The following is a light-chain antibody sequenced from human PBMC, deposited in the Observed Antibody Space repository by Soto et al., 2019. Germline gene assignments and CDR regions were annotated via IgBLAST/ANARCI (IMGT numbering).Light chain of an antibody. J-gene: IGKJ1*01. Sequence: DIQMTQSPSTLSACLGQTVRITCRASQFVSSFLGWYQQKPGKVPKLLIFDVSILASGVPSRFSGSGSGTEFTLTISSLKPEDFATYSRQQYYISWSFGQGTKVDIK. CDR2: DVS. CDR3: QQYYISWS. V-gene: IGKV1-5*01. CDR1: QFVSSF.